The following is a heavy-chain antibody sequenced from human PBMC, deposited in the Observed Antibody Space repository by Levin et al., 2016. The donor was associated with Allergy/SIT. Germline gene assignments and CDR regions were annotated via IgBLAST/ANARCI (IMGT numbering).Heavy chain of an antibody. CDR2: IYPGDSDT. V-gene: IGHV5-51*01. J-gene: IGHJ4*02. D-gene: IGHD4-11*01. CDR3: ARLHSDYPFDY. Sequence: VRQMPGKGLEWMGVIYPGDSDTRYSPSFQGQVTISVDKSISTAYLQWSSLKASDSAMYYCARLHSDYPFDYWGQGTLVTVSS.